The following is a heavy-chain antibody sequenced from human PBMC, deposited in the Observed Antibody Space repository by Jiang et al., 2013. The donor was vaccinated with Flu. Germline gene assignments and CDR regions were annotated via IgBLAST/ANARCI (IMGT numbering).Heavy chain of an antibody. Sequence: GAEVKKPGASVKVSCKASGYAFTSYDINWVRQATGQGLEWMGWMNPNSGNTGYAQKFQGRVTMTRNTSISTAYMELSSLRSEDTAVYYCARGEGYCSGGSCYLNYYGMDVWGQGTTVTVSS. CDR2: MNPNSGNT. D-gene: IGHD2-15*01. J-gene: IGHJ6*02. V-gene: IGHV1-8*01. CDR3: ARGEGYCSGGSCYLNYYGMDV. CDR1: GYAFTSYD.